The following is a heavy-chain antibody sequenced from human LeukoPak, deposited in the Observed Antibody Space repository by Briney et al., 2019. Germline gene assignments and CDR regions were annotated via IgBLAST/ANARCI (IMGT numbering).Heavy chain of an antibody. CDR3: ARARGGYSYGYHFDY. V-gene: IGHV3-30*04. J-gene: IGHJ4*02. CDR1: GFTFSSYA. Sequence: GGSLRLSCAASGFTFSSYAKHGVRQAPGKGLEWVAVISYDGSNKYYADSVKGRFTISRDNSKNTLYLQMNSLRAEDTAVYYCARARGGYSYGYHFDYWGQGTLVTVSS. CDR2: ISYDGSNK. D-gene: IGHD5-18*01.